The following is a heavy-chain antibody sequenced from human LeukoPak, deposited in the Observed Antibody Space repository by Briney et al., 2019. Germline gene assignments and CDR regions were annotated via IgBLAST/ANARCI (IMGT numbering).Heavy chain of an antibody. CDR2: IYTSGST. J-gene: IGHJ4*02. CDR1: GGSISSGSYY. CDR3: ARAYPIVY. V-gene: IGHV4-61*02. Sequence: SETLSLTCTVSGGSISSGSYYWSWIRQPAGKGLEWIGRIYTSGSTNYNPSLKGRVTISVDTSKNQFSLKLSSVTAADTAVYYCARAYPIVYWGQGTLVTVSS. D-gene: IGHD1-26*01.